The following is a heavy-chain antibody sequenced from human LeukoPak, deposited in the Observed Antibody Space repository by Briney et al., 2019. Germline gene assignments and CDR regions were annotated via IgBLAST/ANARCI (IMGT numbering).Heavy chain of an antibody. CDR2: INHSGST. V-gene: IGHV4-34*01. Sequence: SETLSLTCAVYGGSFSGYYWSWIRQPPGKWLEWIGEINHSGSTNYNPSLKSRVTISVDTSKNQFSLKLSSVTAADTAVYYCARGGGRSSSAVEYWGQGTLVTVSS. CDR3: ARGGGRSSSAVEY. CDR1: GGSFSGYY. J-gene: IGHJ4*02. D-gene: IGHD6-6*01.